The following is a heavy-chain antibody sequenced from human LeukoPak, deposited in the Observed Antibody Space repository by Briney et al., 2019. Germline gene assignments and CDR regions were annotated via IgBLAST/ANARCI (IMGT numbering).Heavy chain of an antibody. CDR3: ARDGVRDGLYFDR. CDR1: GFTFSDYY. J-gene: IGHJ4*02. Sequence: GGSLRLSCAASGFTFSDYYMSWIRQAPGKGLEWVSYISSSGTTIYYADSVKGRFTISRDNAKNSLYLQMNSLRDEDTAVYSCARDGVRDGLYFDRWGQGTLVTVSS. CDR2: ISSSGTTI. V-gene: IGHV3-11*04. D-gene: IGHD5-24*01.